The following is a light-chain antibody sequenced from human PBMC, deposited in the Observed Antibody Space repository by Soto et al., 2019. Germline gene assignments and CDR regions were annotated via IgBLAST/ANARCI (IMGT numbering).Light chain of an antibody. V-gene: IGLV1-40*01. CDR2: NND. CDR1: NSNIGAGYD. J-gene: IGLJ2*01. Sequence: QSVLTQPPSVSGAPGQRVTISCTGTNSNIGAGYDMHWYQQLPGTAPKLLMSNNDNRPSGVPDRFSGSKSGASASLAITGLQAEDEADYYCQSFDSTMTVFGGGTKLTVL. CDR3: QSFDSTMTV.